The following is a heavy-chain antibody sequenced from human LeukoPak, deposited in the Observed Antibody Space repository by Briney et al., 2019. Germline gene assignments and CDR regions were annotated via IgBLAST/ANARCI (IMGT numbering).Heavy chain of an antibody. CDR3: ARREVAGTFDP. D-gene: IGHD6-19*01. CDR2: IYYSGST. Sequence: SETLSLTCTVSGGSISSYYWRWIRQPPGKGLEWIGYIYYSGSTNYNPSLKSRVTISVDTSKNQFSLKLSSVTAADTAVYYCARREVAGTFDPWGQGTLVTVSS. V-gene: IGHV4-59*08. J-gene: IGHJ5*02. CDR1: GGSISSYY.